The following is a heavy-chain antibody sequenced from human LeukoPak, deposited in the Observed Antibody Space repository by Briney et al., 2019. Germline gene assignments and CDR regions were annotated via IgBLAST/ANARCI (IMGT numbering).Heavy chain of an antibody. D-gene: IGHD6-6*01. CDR2: IKQDGSQR. CDR1: GFTFSDYW. Sequence: GGSLRLSCTASGFTFSDYWMTWVRQAPGKGPEWVANIKQDGSQRYYVDSVRSRFTISRDNAKNSLFLQMNGLRAEDTAVYYCARRGGSSSRRSPIDYWGQGTLVTVSS. V-gene: IGHV3-7*01. J-gene: IGHJ4*02. CDR3: ARRGGSSSRRSPIDY.